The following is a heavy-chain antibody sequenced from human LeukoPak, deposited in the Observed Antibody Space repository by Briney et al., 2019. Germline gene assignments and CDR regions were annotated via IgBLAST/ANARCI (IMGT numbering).Heavy chain of an antibody. CDR1: GYTFTGYY. CDR2: INPNSGGT. V-gene: IGHV1-2*02. CDR3: ARDAAAGTNWFDP. D-gene: IGHD6-13*01. Sequence: ASVKVSCKASGYTFTGYYMHWVRQAPGQGLEWMGWINPNSGGTNYAQKFQGRVTMTRDTFISAAYMELRRLRSDDTAVYYCARDAAAGTNWFDPWGQGTLVTVSS. J-gene: IGHJ5*02.